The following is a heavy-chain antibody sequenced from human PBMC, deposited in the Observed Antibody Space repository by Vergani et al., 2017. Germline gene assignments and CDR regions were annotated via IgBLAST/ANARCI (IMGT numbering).Heavy chain of an antibody. V-gene: IGHV1-46*03. D-gene: IGHD3-9*01. J-gene: IGHJ4*02. Sequence: QVQVVQSGAEVKKSGASVKVSCKTSGYTFSNYYMHWVRQAPGQGLEWMGIINPSGGHTNYALKFQGRVTMTRYTSTSTVYMELSSLRSEDTAIYYCARGDYGILTGYRYWGQGTLVTVSA. CDR3: ARGDYGILTGYRY. CDR2: INPSGGHT. CDR1: GYTFSNYY.